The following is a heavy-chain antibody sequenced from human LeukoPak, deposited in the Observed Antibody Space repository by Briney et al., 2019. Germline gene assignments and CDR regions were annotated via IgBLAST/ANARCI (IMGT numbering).Heavy chain of an antibody. CDR1: WFPLRRYA. CDR2: ISGRGGST. CDR3: AKVPSWRWYSSGCIDY. D-gene: IGHD6-19*01. V-gene: IGHV3-23*01. Sequence: GSLRLSFAASWFPLRRYAMSWVRQAPGPRLEGGSAISGRGGSTYFAESVKGRFTIARDNSKNSLYLQMNRLRAEDTAVYYWAKVPSWRWYSSGCIDYWGQGTLVTVSS. J-gene: IGHJ4*02.